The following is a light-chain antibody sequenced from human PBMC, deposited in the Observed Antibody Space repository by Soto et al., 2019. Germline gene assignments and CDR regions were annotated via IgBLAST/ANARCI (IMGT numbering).Light chain of an antibody. CDR2: KAS. V-gene: IGKV1-5*03. CDR1: QTISSW. Sequence: IQMTESPSTLSGSVGDRVTITCRASQTISSWLAWYQQKPGKAPKLLIYKASTLKSGVPSRFSGSGSGTGFTLTISSLRPDDFATYYCQHYNSYSEAFGQGTKVDIK. CDR3: QHYNSYSEA. J-gene: IGKJ1*01.